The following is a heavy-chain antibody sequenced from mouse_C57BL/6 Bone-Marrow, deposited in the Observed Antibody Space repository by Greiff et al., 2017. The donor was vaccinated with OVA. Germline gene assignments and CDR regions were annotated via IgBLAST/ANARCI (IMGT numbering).Heavy chain of an antibody. CDR1: GYTFTSYW. CDR2: IDPSDSKT. J-gene: IGHJ2*01. V-gene: IGHV1-69*01. Sequence: QVQLQQPGAELVMPGASVKLSCKASGYTFTSYWMHWVKQRPGQGLEWIGEIDPSDSKTNYNQKFKGKSTLTVDKSSSTAYMQLSSLTSEDSAVYYCARYWYYFDYWGQGTTLTVSS. D-gene: IGHD4-1*01. CDR3: ARYWYYFDY.